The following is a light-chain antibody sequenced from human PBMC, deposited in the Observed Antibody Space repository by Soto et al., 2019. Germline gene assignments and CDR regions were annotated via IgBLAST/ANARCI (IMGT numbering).Light chain of an antibody. Sequence: QLVLTQSPSASASLGASVKLTCTLSSGHSSYAIAWHQQQPEKGPRYLMRLNGDGSHSKGDGIPDRFSGSSSEAERYLTISCLQCEDAAAYSCGTCGTGIVVYGGETKGTVL. V-gene: IGLV4-69*01. CDR1: SGHSSYA. J-gene: IGLJ2*01. CDR3: GTCGTGIVV. CDR2: LNGDGSH.